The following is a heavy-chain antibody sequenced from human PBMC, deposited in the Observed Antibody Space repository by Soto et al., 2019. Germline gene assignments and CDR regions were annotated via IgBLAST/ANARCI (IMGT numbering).Heavy chain of an antibody. Sequence: ASVKGSCKASGYTFTSYAMHWVRQAPGQRLEWMGWINAGNGNTKYSQKFQGRVTITRDTSASTAYMELSSLRAEDMAVYYCARLRDGYNLDYWPQGTLVTVSS. D-gene: IGHD5-12*01. CDR3: ARLRDGYNLDY. CDR1: GYTFTSYA. V-gene: IGHV1-3*03. CDR2: INAGNGNT. J-gene: IGHJ4*02.